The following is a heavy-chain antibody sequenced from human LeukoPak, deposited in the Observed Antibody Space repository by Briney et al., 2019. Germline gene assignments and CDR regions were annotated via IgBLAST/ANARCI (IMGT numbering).Heavy chain of an antibody. D-gene: IGHD2-21*02. CDR3: ARTVIVVVTARPYYFDY. J-gene: IGHJ4*02. V-gene: IGHV4-4*07. CDR1: GGSISSYY. CDR2: IYTSGST. Sequence: SETLSLTCTVSGGSISSYYWSWIRQPAGKGLEWIGRIYTSGSTNYNPSLKSRVTMSVDTSKNQFSLKLSSVTAADTAVYYCARTVIVVVTARPYYFDYWGQGTLVTVSS.